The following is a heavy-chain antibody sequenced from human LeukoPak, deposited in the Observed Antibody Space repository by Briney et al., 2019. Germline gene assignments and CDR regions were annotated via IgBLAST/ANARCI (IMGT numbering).Heavy chain of an antibody. CDR1: GYSFPTYW. CDR2: IYPGDSDT. J-gene: IGHJ4*02. CDR3: ARHGYSGYDDEYYFDY. V-gene: IGHV5-51*01. D-gene: IGHD5-12*01. Sequence: GESLKISCKGSGYSFPTYWIGWVRQMPGKGLELMGIIYPGDSDTRYSPSFQGQVTISADKSISTAYLQWSSLKASDTAMYYCARHGYSGYDDEYYFDYWGQGTLVTVSS.